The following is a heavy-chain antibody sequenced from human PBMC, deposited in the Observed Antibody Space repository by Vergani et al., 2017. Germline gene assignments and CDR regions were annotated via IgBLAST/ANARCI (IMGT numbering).Heavy chain of an antibody. D-gene: IGHD3-22*01. CDR3: AKDAYYYDSSGYSTPGDY. CDR1: GFTFSSYG. V-gene: IGHV3-30*02. CDR2: IRYDGSNK. Sequence: QVQLVESGGGVVQPGGSLRLSCAASGFTFSSYGMHWVRQAPGKGLEWVAFIRYDGSNKYYADSVKGRFTISRDNSKNTLYLQMNRLRAEDTAVYYCAKDAYYYDSSGYSTPGDYWGQGTLVTVSS. J-gene: IGHJ4*02.